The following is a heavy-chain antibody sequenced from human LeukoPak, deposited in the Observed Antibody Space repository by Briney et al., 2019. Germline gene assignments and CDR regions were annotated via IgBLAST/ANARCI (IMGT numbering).Heavy chain of an antibody. CDR1: GGSISSYY. J-gene: IGHJ4*02. CDR2: IYYSGST. V-gene: IGHV4-59*01. CDR3: ARAPAGSPFDY. Sequence: SETLSLTCTVSGGSISSYYWTWIRQPPGKGLEYIGYIYYSGSTNYNPSLKSRVTISLDTSKNQFSLKLSSVTAADTAVYYCARAPAGSPFDYWGQGTLVSVSS.